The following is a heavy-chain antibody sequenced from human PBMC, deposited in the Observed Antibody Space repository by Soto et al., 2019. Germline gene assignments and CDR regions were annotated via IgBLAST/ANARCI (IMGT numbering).Heavy chain of an antibody. CDR1: GFTFTNAW. CDR2: VKSKSDGETT. D-gene: IGHD2-21*01. V-gene: IGHV3-15*01. J-gene: IGHJ4*02. CDR3: STDRRIASSDY. Sequence: EVQLVESGGGLVKPGGSLRLSCAASGFTFTNAWMGWVRQAPGKGLEWVGRVKSKSDGETTDYAAPVKGRFTISRDDSKNTLYLQMNSLNAEDTAVYYCSTDRRIASSDYWGQGTLVTVSS.